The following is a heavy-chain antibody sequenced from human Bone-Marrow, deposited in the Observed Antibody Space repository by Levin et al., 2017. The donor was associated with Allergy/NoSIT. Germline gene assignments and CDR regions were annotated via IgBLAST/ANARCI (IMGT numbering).Heavy chain of an antibody. J-gene: IGHJ4*02. D-gene: IGHD3-22*01. V-gene: IGHV3-23*01. CDR3: TKVRYYYDTAGTFDS. CDR2: VSGNGRNI. CDR1: GFNFNDYA. Sequence: GESLKISCVVSGFNFNDYAINWVRQAPGKGLEWVAVVSGNGRNIFYADSVKGRFTISRDTPTNTVDLQMTTLRAEDTALYYCTKVRYYYDTAGTFDSWGQGTLVTVSS.